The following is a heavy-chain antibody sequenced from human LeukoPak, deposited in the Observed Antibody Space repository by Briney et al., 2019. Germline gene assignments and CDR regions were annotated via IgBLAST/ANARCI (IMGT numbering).Heavy chain of an antibody. D-gene: IGHD3-22*01. V-gene: IGHV4-4*07. J-gene: IGHJ3*02. Sequence: PSETLSLTCTVSGGSISSYYWSWIRQPAGKGLEWIGRIYTSGSTNYNPSLKSRVTMSVDTSKNQFSLKLSSVTAADTAVYYCARGTYYYDSSGQNAFDIWGQGTMVTVSS. CDR1: GGSISSYY. CDR2: IYTSGST. CDR3: ARGTYYYDSSGQNAFDI.